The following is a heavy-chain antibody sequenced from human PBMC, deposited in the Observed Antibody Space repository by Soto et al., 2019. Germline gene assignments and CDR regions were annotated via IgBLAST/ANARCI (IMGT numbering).Heavy chain of an antibody. Sequence: HPGGSLRLSCAASGFSFSTYGMHWVRQAPGKGLEWVAAISHDGSSTSYADSVKGRFTISRDNAKNTLYLQMNSLRAEDTAVYYFARFFDSSGYYYGWSAFDIWGQGTMVTVSS. CDR3: ARFFDSSGYYYGWSAFDI. V-gene: IGHV3-30*03. D-gene: IGHD3-22*01. J-gene: IGHJ3*02. CDR1: GFSFSTYG. CDR2: ISHDGSST.